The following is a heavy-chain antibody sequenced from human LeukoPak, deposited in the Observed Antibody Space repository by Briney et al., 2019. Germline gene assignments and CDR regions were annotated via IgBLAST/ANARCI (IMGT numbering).Heavy chain of an antibody. Sequence: GGSLRLSCAASGFTFSSYAMHWVRQAPGKGLEWVAVISYDGSNKYYADSVKGRFTISRDNSKNTLYLQMNSLRAEDTAVYYCAKAIRRYCSSTSCYATTDYWGQGTLVTVSS. J-gene: IGHJ4*02. CDR3: AKAIRRYCSSTSCYATTDY. CDR1: GFTFSSYA. V-gene: IGHV3-30-3*01. D-gene: IGHD2-2*01. CDR2: ISYDGSNK.